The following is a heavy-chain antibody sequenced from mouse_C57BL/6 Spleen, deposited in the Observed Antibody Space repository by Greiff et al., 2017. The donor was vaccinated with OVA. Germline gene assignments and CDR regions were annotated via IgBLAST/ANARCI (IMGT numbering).Heavy chain of an antibody. J-gene: IGHJ4*01. Sequence: QVQLQQSGPELVKPGASVKISCKASGYAFSSSWMNWVKQRPGKGLEWIGRIYPGDGDTNYNGKFKGKATLTADKSSSTAYMQLSSLTSEDAAVYFCARGLGLRDYWGQGTSVTVSS. V-gene: IGHV1-82*01. CDR3: ARGLGLRDY. CDR1: GYAFSSSW. D-gene: IGHD4-1*01. CDR2: IYPGDGDT.